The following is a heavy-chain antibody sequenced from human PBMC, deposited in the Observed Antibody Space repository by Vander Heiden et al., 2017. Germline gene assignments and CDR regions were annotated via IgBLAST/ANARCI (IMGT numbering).Heavy chain of an antibody. CDR1: GGSISSYY. CDR3: AVKAFGVVKY. D-gene: IGHD3-3*01. Sequence: QVQLQESGPGLVKPSETLSLTCTVSGGSISSYYWSWIRQPSGKGLEWIGYIYYSGSTNYNPSLKSRVTISVDTSKNQFSLKLSSVTAADTAVYYCAVKAFGVVKYWGQGTLVTVSS. V-gene: IGHV4-59*01. CDR2: IYYSGST. J-gene: IGHJ4*02.